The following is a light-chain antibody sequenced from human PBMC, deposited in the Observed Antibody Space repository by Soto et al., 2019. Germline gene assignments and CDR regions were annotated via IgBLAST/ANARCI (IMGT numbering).Light chain of an antibody. CDR3: QQHGNSHRK. CDR2: GAS. J-gene: IGKJ1*01. CDR1: QNITNNY. Sequence: EIVLTQSPGTLSLSPGERATLPCRASQNITNNYVAWYQHKPGQAPRLLIYGASSRATGIPVRFSGSGSGTDFTLTISRLEPEDFAVYYCQQHGNSHRKSGPGTKVDIK. V-gene: IGKV3-20*01.